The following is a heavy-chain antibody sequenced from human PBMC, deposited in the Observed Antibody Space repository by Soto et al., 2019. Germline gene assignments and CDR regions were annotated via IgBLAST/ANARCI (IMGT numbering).Heavy chain of an antibody. CDR2: ISPSGSYM. CDR1: GFIFNTYS. CDR3: ARWGLVTFDC. J-gene: IGHJ4*02. V-gene: IGHV3-21*01. D-gene: IGHD3-9*01. Sequence: GGSLRLSCAASGFIFNTYSMDWVRQAPGKGLEWVASISPSGSYMYYGDSLKGRFTVSRDNAKNSLYLQMDSLRADDTAIYYCARWGLVTFDCWGQGT.